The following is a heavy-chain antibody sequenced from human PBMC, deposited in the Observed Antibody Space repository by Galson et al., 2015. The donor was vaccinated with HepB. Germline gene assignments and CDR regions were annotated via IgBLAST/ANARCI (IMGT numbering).Heavy chain of an antibody. V-gene: IGHV3-15*01. D-gene: IGHD6-6*01. CDR2: IKSKSDGGTT. CDR1: GFTFSKAW. Sequence: SLRLSCAASGFTFSKAWMGWVRQAPGKGLEWVGRIKSKSDGGTTDYAAPVKGRFTISRDDSKNTLFLQMNSLKIEDTAVFYCTTDRGLAGRRLFDYWGQGALVTVSS. J-gene: IGHJ4*02. CDR3: TTDRGLAGRRLFDY.